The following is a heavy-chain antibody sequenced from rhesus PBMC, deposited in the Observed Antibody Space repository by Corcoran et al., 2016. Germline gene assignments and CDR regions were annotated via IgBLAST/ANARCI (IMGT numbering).Heavy chain of an antibody. D-gene: IGHD4-29*01. J-gene: IGHJ6*01. CDR1: GGSISSRY. Sequence: QLQLQESGPGLVKPSETLSVTCAVSGGSISSRYWSWIRQAPGKGLEWIGYIYGSCMSTNYNPSLKSIVTLSVDTSKNQLSMKLSSVTAADTAVYDCARGTVYYGLDSWGQGVVVTVSS. V-gene: IGHV4-169*01. CDR2: IYGSCMST. CDR3: ARGTVYYGLDS.